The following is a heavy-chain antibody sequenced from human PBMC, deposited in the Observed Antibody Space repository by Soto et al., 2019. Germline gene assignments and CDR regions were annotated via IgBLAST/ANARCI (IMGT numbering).Heavy chain of an antibody. Sequence: ASEKVSCKASGYTFTSSGMSWVRQARGEGLEWMGWISAYNVNTNYAQKLQGRVTMTTDTSTSTAYMELRSLRSDDTAVYYCAREVVVITPDYGMDGWGQGTTVTVA. CDR1: GYTFTSSG. D-gene: IGHD3-22*01. J-gene: IGHJ6*02. CDR3: AREVVVITPDYGMDG. V-gene: IGHV1-18*04. CDR2: ISAYNVNT.